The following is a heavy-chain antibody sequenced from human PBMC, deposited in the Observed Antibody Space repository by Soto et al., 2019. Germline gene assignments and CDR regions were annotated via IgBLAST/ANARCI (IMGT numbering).Heavy chain of an antibody. D-gene: IGHD3-3*01. CDR2: IYDTETA. V-gene: IGHV4-31*03. CDR1: GGSVSSGGYY. J-gene: IGHJ3*01. Sequence: QVQLQESGPGLVKPSQTLSLTCTVSGGSVSSGGYYWNWIRQHPGKGLEWIGYIYDTETAYYNPSLKSRPTRSLDTSKNQFSLKLSSVTPADTAVYYCARENFGAVGHDAFELWGQGTMVTISS. CDR3: ARENFGAVGHDAFEL.